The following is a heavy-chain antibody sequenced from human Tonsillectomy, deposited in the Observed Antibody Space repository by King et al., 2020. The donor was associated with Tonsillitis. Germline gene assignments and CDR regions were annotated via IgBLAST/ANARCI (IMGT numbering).Heavy chain of an antibody. Sequence: VQLVQSGAEVKKPGSSVKVSCKASGGTLSSYAFSWVRQAPGQGLEWMGGIIPLFGATNYAQNFQGRVTITADESTSTAFMELSSLRSQDTAVYYCATWNIAVAALYFDYWGQGTLVTVSS. CDR3: ATWNIAVAALYFDY. V-gene: IGHV1-69*01. CDR2: IIPLFGAT. D-gene: IGHD6-19*01. CDR1: GGTLSSYA. J-gene: IGHJ4*02.